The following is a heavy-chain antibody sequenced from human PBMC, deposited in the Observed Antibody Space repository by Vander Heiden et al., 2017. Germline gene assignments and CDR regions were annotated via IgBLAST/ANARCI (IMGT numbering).Heavy chain of an antibody. D-gene: IGHD6-19*01. J-gene: IGHJ4*02. CDR2: ISYDGSDK. CDR1: GFTFSNSA. CDR3: ACRGFDAGDWYNGPFDY. Sequence: QVQLVESGGGVVQPGRSLRLSCAASGFTFSNSAMHWVRQAPGKGLEWVAVISYDGSDKYYADSVKGRFTISRDNSKNTLYLQMNSLRAEDTAVFYCACRGFDAGDWYNGPFDYWGQGTLVTVSS. V-gene: IGHV3-30-3*01.